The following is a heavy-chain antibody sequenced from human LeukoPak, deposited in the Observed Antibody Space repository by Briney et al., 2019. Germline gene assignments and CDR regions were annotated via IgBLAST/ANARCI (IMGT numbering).Heavy chain of an antibody. D-gene: IGHD2/OR15-2a*01. CDR1: GYTSTSYY. J-gene: IGHJ4*02. CDR2: INPSGGST. V-gene: IGHV1-46*01. Sequence: ASVKVSCKASGYTSTSYYMYWVRQAPGQGLEWMAIINPSGGSTSYAQKFQGRVTMTRDTSTSTVYMDLSSLRSEDTAVYYCARAGVITAADYWGQGTLVTVSS. CDR3: ARAGVITAADY.